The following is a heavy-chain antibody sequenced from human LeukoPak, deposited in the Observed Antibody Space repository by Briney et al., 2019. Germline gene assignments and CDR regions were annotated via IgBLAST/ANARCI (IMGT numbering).Heavy chain of an antibody. CDR1: GFTFSSYA. D-gene: IGHD6-19*01. V-gene: IGHV3-30-3*01. CDR3: ARGTVAGTD. J-gene: IGHJ4*02. Sequence: PGRSLRLSCAASGFTFSSYAMHWVRQAPGKGLEWVAVISYDGSNKYYADSVKGRFTISRDNSKNTLYLQMNSLRAEDTAVYYCARGTVAGTDWGQGTLVTVPS. CDR2: ISYDGSNK.